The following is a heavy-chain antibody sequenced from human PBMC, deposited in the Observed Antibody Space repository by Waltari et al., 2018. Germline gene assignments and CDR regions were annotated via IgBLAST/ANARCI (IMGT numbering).Heavy chain of an antibody. CDR1: GYTLTELS. CDR3: AREGASITGTIRFDY. CDR2: INAGNGNT. Sequence: QVQLVQSGAEVKKPGASVKVSCKVSGYTLTELSMHWVRQAPGKGLEWMGWINAGNGNTKYSQEFQGRVTITRDTSASTAYMELSSLRSEDMAVYYCAREGASITGTIRFDYWGQGTLVTVSS. D-gene: IGHD1-7*01. J-gene: IGHJ4*02. V-gene: IGHV1-3*03.